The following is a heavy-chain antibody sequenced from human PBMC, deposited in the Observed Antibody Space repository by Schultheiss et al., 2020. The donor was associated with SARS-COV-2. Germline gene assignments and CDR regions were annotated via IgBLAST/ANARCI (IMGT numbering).Heavy chain of an antibody. CDR2: ISSSGSTI. V-gene: IGHV3-11*04. Sequence: GGSLRLSCAASGFTFSNAWMSWVRQAPGKGLEWVSYISSSGSTIYYADSVKGRFTISRDNAKNSLYLQMNSLKAEDTAVYYCAKGVGVAANNWFDPWGQGTLVTVSS. CDR3: AKGVGVAANNWFDP. CDR1: GFTFSNAW. J-gene: IGHJ5*02. D-gene: IGHD6-19*01.